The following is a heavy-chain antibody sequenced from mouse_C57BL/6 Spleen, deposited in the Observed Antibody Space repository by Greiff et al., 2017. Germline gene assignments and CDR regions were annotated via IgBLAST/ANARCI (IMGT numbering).Heavy chain of an antibody. D-gene: IGHD3-3*01. CDR3: ARGDDCFDY. J-gene: IGHJ2*01. Sequence: EVKLQESGPELVKPGASVKISCKASGYSFTGYYMNWVKQSPETSLEWIGESNPSTGGTTYNQKFKAKATLTVDKSSSTAYMQLKSLTSEDSAVYYCARGDDCFDYWGQGTTLTVSS. V-gene: IGHV1-42*01. CDR1: GYSFTGYY. CDR2: SNPSTGGT.